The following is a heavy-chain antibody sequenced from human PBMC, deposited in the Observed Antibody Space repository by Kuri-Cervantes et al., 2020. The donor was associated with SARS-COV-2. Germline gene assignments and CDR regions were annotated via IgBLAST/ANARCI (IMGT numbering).Heavy chain of an antibody. J-gene: IGHJ6*03. V-gene: IGHV3-7*03. Sequence: GGSLRLSCAASGFTFSSYAMSWVRQAPGKGLEWVANIKQDGSEKYYVDSVKGRFTISRDNAKNSLYLQMNSLRAEDTAVYYCARDHSSSSIYYYMDVWGTGNTVHVAS. CDR1: GFTFSSYA. CDR3: ARDHSSSSIYYYMDV. D-gene: IGHD6-6*01. CDR2: IKQDGSEK.